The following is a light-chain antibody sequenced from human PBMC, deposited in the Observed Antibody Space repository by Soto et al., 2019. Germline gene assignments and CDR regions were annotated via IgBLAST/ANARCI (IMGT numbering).Light chain of an antibody. CDR3: SSYTGTHIV. Sequence: QSALTQPASVSGSPGQSITISCTGTSSDVGGYNYVSWYQHHPGKAPKLMIFDVSNRPSGVSNRFSGSKSGNTASLTISGLQAEDEADYYCSSYTGTHIVFGTGTKVTVL. V-gene: IGLV2-14*03. CDR1: SSDVGGYNY. J-gene: IGLJ1*01. CDR2: DVS.